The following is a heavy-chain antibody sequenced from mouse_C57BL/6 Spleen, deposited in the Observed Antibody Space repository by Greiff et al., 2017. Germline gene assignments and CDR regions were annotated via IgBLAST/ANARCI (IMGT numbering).Heavy chain of an antibody. CDR3: ARQGAMDY. CDR2: IDPNSGGT. CDR1: GYTFTSYW. J-gene: IGHJ4*01. V-gene: IGHV1-72*01. Sequence: VQLQQPGAELVKPGASVKLSCKASGYTFTSYWMHWVKQRPGRGLEWIGRIDPNSGGTKYNEQFKSTATLTVDKPSSTAYMPLSSLTSEDSAVYYCARQGAMDYWGQGTSVTVSS.